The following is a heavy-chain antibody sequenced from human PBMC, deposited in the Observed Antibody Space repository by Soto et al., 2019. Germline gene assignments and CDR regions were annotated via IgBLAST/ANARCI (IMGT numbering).Heavy chain of an antibody. CDR2: ISSSGSTI. V-gene: IGHV3-48*03. CDR3: ARDGTYYYYYGMDV. J-gene: IGHJ6*02. CDR1: GFTFSSYE. Sequence: PGGSLRLSCAASGFTFSSYEMNWVRQAPGKGLEWVSYISSSGSTIYYADSVKGRFTISRDNAKNSLYLQMNSLRAEDTAVYYCARDGTYYYYYGMDVWGQGTTVTVSS.